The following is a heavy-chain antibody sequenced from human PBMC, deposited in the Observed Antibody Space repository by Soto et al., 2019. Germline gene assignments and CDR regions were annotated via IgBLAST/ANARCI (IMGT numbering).Heavy chain of an antibody. D-gene: IGHD5-12*01. CDR1: GFTFSSYE. CDR3: ARDAIVATIDDY. CDR2: ISSSGSTK. V-gene: IGHV3-48*03. Sequence: ILSCAASGFTFSSYEMNWVRQAPGKGLEWVSYISSSGSTKYYADSVKGRFTISRDNAKNSLYLQMNSLRAEDTAVYYCARDAIVATIDDYWGQGTLVTVSS. J-gene: IGHJ4*02.